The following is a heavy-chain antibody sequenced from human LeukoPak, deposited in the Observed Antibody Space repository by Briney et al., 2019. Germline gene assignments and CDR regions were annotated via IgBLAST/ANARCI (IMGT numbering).Heavy chain of an antibody. Sequence: ASVKVSCKASGYAFNDIYFNWVRQAPGQGLEWMGWINPNSGARIYSQKFQGRVTMDTSVSTVYMELSSLTSDDTAVYYCATSTSVTHTRDPRGQGTLVTVSS. CDR3: ATSTSVTHTRDP. D-gene: IGHD5/OR15-5a*01. CDR1: GYAFNDIY. J-gene: IGHJ5*02. V-gene: IGHV1-2*02. CDR2: INPNSGAR.